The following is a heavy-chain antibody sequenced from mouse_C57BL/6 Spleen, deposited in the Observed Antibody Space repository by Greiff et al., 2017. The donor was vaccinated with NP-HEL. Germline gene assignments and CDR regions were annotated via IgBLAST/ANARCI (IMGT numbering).Heavy chain of an antibody. J-gene: IGHJ2*01. Sequence: EVQLQQSGPELVKPGASVQISCKASGYTFTDYYMNWVKQSHGKSLEWIGDINPNNGGTSYNQKFKGKATLTVDKSSSTAYMELRSLTSEDSAVYYCARGTDFDYWGQGTTLTVSS. V-gene: IGHV1-26*01. CDR3: ARGTDFDY. CDR1: GYTFTDYY. D-gene: IGHD3-3*01. CDR2: INPNNGGT.